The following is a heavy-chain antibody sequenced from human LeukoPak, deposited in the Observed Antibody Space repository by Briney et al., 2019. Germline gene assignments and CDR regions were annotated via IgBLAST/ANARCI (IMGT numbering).Heavy chain of an antibody. Sequence: GASLRLSCAASGFTFSNYAMSWVRQAPGKGLEWVSAVSGRDTSTYYTDSVKGRFTISRDNSKNTLYLQMNSLSDEDTAIYYCAKWGDYDVLTGYDDSDYWGQGTLVTVAS. J-gene: IGHJ4*02. CDR1: GFTFSNYA. D-gene: IGHD3-9*01. V-gene: IGHV3-23*01. CDR3: AKWGDYDVLTGYDDSDY. CDR2: VSGRDTST.